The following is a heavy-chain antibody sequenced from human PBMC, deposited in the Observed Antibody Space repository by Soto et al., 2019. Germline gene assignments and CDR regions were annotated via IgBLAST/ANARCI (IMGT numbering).Heavy chain of an antibody. CDR1: GYTFNAYT. CDR2: INAGSGTT. J-gene: IGHJ3*02. Sequence: SVKVSLKATGYTFNAYTMNWVRQGPGQSLEWMGWINAGSGTTKYSQNFQGRVSITRDTSASTVYMELTGLTSEDTAVYYCARDTETLGPRANDALDIWGQGTMVTVSS. CDR3: ARDTETLGPRANDALDI. V-gene: IGHV1-3*01. D-gene: IGHD3-3*02.